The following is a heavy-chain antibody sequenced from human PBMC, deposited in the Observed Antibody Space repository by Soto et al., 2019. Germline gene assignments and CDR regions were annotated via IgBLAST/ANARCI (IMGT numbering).Heavy chain of an antibody. CDR3: GHYITVIEVIGETFDY. Sequence: QITLKESGPALVKPTQTLTLTCTFSGFSLSTTGVGVGWIRQPPGKALEWLALIYWNDDKRYSPSLKTRLTIPKDTSKNQVVLSLTDMDPLDTATYYCGHYITVIEVIGETFDYRGQGTLVTVSS. CDR1: GFSLSTTGVG. D-gene: IGHD2-21*01. V-gene: IGHV2-5*01. J-gene: IGHJ4*02. CDR2: IYWNDDK.